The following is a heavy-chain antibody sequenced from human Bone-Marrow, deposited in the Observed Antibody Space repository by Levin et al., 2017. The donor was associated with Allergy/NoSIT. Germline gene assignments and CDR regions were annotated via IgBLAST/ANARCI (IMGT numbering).Heavy chain of an antibody. D-gene: IGHD6-19*01. CDR2: ISSNGGST. Sequence: GESLKISCAASGFTFSSYAMHWVRQAPGKGLEYVSAISSNGGSTYYANSVKGRFTISRDNSKNTLYLQMGSLRAEDMAVYYCARAPVAGLEYFQHWGQGTLVTVSS. CDR1: GFTFSSYA. V-gene: IGHV3-64*01. J-gene: IGHJ1*01. CDR3: ARAPVAGLEYFQH.